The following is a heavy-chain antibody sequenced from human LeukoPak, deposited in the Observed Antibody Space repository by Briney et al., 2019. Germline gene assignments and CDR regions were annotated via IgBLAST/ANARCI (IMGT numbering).Heavy chain of an antibody. Sequence: SETLSLTCTVSGSSISSYYWSWIRQPPGKGLEWIGYIYYSGSTNYNPSLKSRVTISVDTSKNQFSLKLSSVTAADTAVYYCARLNYYDSSGYDWGQGTLVTVSS. J-gene: IGHJ4*02. CDR1: GSSISSYY. CDR2: IYYSGST. V-gene: IGHV4-59*08. D-gene: IGHD3-22*01. CDR3: ARLNYYDSSGYD.